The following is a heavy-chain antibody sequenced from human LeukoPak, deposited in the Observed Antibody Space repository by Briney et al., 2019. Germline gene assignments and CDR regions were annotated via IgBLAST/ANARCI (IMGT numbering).Heavy chain of an antibody. V-gene: IGHV1-8*01. D-gene: IGHD2-8*01. Sequence: ASVTVSCKASGYTFTSYDINWVRQATGQGLEWMGWMNPNSGNTGYAQKFQGRVTMTRNTSISTAYMELSSLRSEDTAVYYCARGRMTPRSNWFDPWGQGTLVTVSS. CDR2: MNPNSGNT. CDR1: GYTFTSYD. CDR3: ARGRMTPRSNWFDP. J-gene: IGHJ5*02.